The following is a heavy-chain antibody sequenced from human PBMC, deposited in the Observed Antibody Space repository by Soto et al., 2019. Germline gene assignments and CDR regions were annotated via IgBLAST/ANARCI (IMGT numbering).Heavy chain of an antibody. J-gene: IGHJ3*02. CDR1: GGTFSSYA. CDR2: IIPIFGTA. CDR3: ARDGGQWLAGEDAFDI. D-gene: IGHD6-19*01. Sequence: SVKVSCKASGGTFSSYAISWVRQAPGQGPEWMGGIIPIFGTANYAQKFQGRVTMTADESTSTAYMELSSLRSEDTAVYYCARDGGQWLAGEDAFDIWGQGTMVTVSS. V-gene: IGHV1-69*13.